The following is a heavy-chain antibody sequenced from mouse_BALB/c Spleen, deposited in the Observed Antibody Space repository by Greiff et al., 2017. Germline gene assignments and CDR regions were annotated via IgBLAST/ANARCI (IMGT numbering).Heavy chain of an antibody. J-gene: IGHJ4*01. CDR1: GYAFSSYW. V-gene: IGHV1-80*01. CDR2: IYPGDGDT. D-gene: IGHD1-1*01. CDR3: ARLLLGGAMDY. Sequence: VKLQESGAELVRPGSSVKISCKASGYAFSSYWMNWVKQRPGQGLEWIGQIYPGDGDTNYNGKFKGKATLTADKSSSTAYMQLSSLTSEDSAVYFCARLLLGGAMDYWGQGTSVTVSS.